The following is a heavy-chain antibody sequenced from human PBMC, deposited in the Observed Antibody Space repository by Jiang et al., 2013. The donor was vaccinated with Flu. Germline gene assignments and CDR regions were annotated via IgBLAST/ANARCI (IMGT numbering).Heavy chain of an antibody. CDR1: GFAFSSYA. D-gene: IGHD3-22*01. J-gene: IGHJ3*02. CDR3: ARDVGGDYFYDESGHYSFVGASDI. Sequence: VQLVESGGRLVKPGGSLRLSCAASGFAFSSYAMNWVRQAPGKGLEWVSFISAASNYIYYGDSVKGRFTISRDNAKNSLYLQMNSLRADDAAVYFCARDVGGDYFYDESGHYSFVGASDIWGQGTTVIVSA. V-gene: IGHV3-21*01. CDR2: ISAASNYI.